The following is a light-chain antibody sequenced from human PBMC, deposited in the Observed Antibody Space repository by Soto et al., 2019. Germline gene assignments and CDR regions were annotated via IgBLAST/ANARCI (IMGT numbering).Light chain of an antibody. J-gene: IGKJ1*01. CDR3: HHYDTSPRP. CDR2: AAS. V-gene: IGKV3-20*01. CDR1: QRLSSGY. Sequence: IVMTQSPAISSVSPGERATLSCKASQRLSSGYLAWYQQKPGQAHRILIYAASSSATGIPDRFSGSGSGTDFTRTISRLEPEDFAVYYCHHYDTSPRPFGQGTNVDIK.